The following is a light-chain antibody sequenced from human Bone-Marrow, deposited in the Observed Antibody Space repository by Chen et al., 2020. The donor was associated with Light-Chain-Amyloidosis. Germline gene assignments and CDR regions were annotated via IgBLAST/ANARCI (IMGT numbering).Light chain of an antibody. V-gene: IGLV3-25*03. Sequence: SYELTQPPSVSVSPGQTARITCSGDDLPTKYAYWYQQKPGQAPVLVIHRDTGRPSGISERFSGSSSGTTATLTISEVQAEDEADYHCQSADSSGTYEVIFGGGTKLTVL. CDR2: RDT. CDR3: QSADSSGTYEVI. CDR1: DLPTKY. J-gene: IGLJ2*01.